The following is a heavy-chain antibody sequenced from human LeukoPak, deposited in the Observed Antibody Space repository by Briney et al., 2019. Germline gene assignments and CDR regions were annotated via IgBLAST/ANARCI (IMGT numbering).Heavy chain of an antibody. Sequence: ASVKVSCKASGYTFTSYGISWVRQAPGQGLEWMGCISAYNGNTNYAQKLRGRVTITTDTSTSTAYMELRSLRSDDTAVYYCARVIAVAGTVQTNWFDPWGQGTLVTVSS. CDR3: ARVIAVAGTVQTNWFDP. CDR2: ISAYNGNT. J-gene: IGHJ5*02. V-gene: IGHV1-18*01. D-gene: IGHD6-19*01. CDR1: GYTFTSYG.